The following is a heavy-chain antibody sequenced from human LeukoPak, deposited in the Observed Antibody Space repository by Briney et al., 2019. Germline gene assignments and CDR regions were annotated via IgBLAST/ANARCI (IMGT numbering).Heavy chain of an antibody. CDR1: GGPISSYY. D-gene: IGHD5-18*01. Sequence: KPSETLSLTCTVSGGPISSYYWSWIRQPPGKGLEWIGYIYYSGSTNYNPSLKSRVTISVDTSKNQFSLKLSSVTAADTAVYYCARQPVDTAMVIDYWGQGTLVTVSS. V-gene: IGHV4-59*08. J-gene: IGHJ4*02. CDR2: IYYSGST. CDR3: ARQPVDTAMVIDY.